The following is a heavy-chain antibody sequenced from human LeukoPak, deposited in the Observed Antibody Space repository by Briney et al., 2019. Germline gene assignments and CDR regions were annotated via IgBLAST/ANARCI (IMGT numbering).Heavy chain of an antibody. J-gene: IGHJ6*03. CDR1: GGSCSGYY. Sequence: SETLSLTCAVYGGSCSGYYWSWIRQPPGKGLEWIGEINHSGSTNYNPSLKSRVTISVDTSKNQFSLKLSSVTAADTAVYYCARGRSSGWRHYYYYMDVWGKGTTVTVSS. D-gene: IGHD6-19*01. V-gene: IGHV4-34*01. CDR3: ARGRSSGWRHYYYYMDV. CDR2: INHSGST.